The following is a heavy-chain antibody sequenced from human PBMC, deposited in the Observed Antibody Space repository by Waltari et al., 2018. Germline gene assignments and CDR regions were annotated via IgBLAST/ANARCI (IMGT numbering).Heavy chain of an antibody. Sequence: EVQLVESGGVVVQPGGSLRLSCAASGFTFDDYAMHWVRQAPWKGLEWVSLISWDGGSTYYADSVKCGFTIARDNSKNSLYLQMNSLRAEDTALYYCAKDARHVGLLYFDWLSYYYGMDVWGQGTTVTGSS. CDR1: GFTFDDYA. D-gene: IGHD3-9*01. V-gene: IGHV3-43D*04. J-gene: IGHJ6*02. CDR2: ISWDGGST. CDR3: AKDARHVGLLYFDWLSYYYGMDV.